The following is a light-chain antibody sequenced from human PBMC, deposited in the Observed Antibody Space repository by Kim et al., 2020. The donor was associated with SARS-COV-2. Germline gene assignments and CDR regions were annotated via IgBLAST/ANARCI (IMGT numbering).Light chain of an antibody. V-gene: IGKV3-20*01. J-gene: IGKJ2*01. CDR2: GAS. CDR3: QQYGSSPVT. CDR1: QSVSTY. Sequence: DIVLTQSPGTLSLSPGERATLSCRASQSVSTYLAWYQQKPGQAPRYLIYGASSRATGTPDRFSGSGSGTDFTLTISRLEPEDFAVYYCQQYGSSPVTFGQGTKLEI.